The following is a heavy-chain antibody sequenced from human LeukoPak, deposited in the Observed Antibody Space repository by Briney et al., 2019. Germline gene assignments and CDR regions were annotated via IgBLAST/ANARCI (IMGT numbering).Heavy chain of an antibody. D-gene: IGHD1-1*01. Sequence: PSETLSLTCTVSGDSISGYYWSWIRHPPGKGLEWIGYIYHSGSTKNNPSLKSRVTISVDTSKNQFSLKLSSVTAADTAVYYCVAQMTTAAGGAFDIWGQGTMVTVSS. CDR2: IYHSGST. CDR3: VAQMTTAAGGAFDI. J-gene: IGHJ3*02. V-gene: IGHV4-59*03. CDR1: GDSISGYY.